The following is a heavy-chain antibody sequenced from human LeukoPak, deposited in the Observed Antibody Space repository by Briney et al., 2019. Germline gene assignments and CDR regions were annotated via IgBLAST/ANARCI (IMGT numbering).Heavy chain of an antibody. Sequence: VASVKVSCKASAYTFNGYLIHWVRQAPGQGLEWMGLIDPNGGSTGYAQRFQGRVTVTRDTSTSTVYMELSSLRSEDTAVYYCARDLGLRGVTNWFDPWGQGTLVTVSS. CDR2: IDPNGGST. D-gene: IGHD3-10*01. V-gene: IGHV1-46*02. J-gene: IGHJ5*02. CDR1: AYTFNGYL. CDR3: ARDLGLRGVTNWFDP.